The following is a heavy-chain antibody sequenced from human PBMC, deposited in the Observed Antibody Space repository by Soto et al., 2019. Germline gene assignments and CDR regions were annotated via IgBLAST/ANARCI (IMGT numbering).Heavy chain of an antibody. Sequence: EVQLVESGGGLVQPGGSLRLSCAASGFTFSSDWMNWVRQSPGKGLEWVSRIISGGTRATYADFVKGRFTITRDNAKNTLYLQMHSLTADDTAVYYCARERTSKGGMDIWGLGTTVTVSS. J-gene: IGHJ6*02. CDR1: GFTFSSDW. CDR2: IISGGTRA. CDR3: ARERTSKGGMDI. V-gene: IGHV3-74*01.